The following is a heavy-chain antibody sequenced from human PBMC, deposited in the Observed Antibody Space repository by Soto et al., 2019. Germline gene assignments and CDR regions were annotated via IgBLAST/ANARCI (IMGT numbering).Heavy chain of an antibody. J-gene: IGHJ4*02. CDR3: ARLTVSLDIVVLPAASFDF. CDR1: GYTYTDYY. Sequence: ASVKVSCKASGYTYTDYYIHCVLRAAVQWRDWMGCINPNRGGTNYAQKFQGRVAMTRDTSISTAYMELSRLRSDDTAVYYCARLTVSLDIVVLPAASFDFWGQGTLVTVSS. V-gene: IGHV1-2*02. CDR2: INPNRGGT. D-gene: IGHD2-2*01.